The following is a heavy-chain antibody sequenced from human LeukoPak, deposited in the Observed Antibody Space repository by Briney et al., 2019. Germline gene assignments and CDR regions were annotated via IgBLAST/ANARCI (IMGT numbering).Heavy chain of an antibody. CDR1: GFTVSSNY. V-gene: IGHV3-53*01. CDR2: IYSGGST. Sequence: GGSLRLSCAASGFTVSSNYMSWVRQAPGKGLEWVSVIYSGGSTYYADSVKGRFTISRDNSKNTLYLQMNSLRAEDTAVYYCARGQVVFSEYYFDYWGQGTLVTVSS. J-gene: IGHJ4*02. D-gene: IGHD3-22*01. CDR3: ARGQVVFSEYYFDY.